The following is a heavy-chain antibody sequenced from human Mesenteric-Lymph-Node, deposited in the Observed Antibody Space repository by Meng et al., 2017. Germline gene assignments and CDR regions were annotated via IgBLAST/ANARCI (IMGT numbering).Heavy chain of an antibody. CDR3: AREGRGDCSGGSCYPHSGAFDI. CDR1: GGSISSYY. D-gene: IGHD2-15*01. Sequence: GSLRLSCTVSGGSISSYYWSWIRQPPGKGLEWIGYIYYSGSTNYNPSLKSRVTISVDTSKNQFSLKLSSVTAADTAVYYCAREGRGDCSGGSCYPHSGAFDIWGQGTMVTVSS. V-gene: IGHV4-59*01. J-gene: IGHJ3*02. CDR2: IYYSGST.